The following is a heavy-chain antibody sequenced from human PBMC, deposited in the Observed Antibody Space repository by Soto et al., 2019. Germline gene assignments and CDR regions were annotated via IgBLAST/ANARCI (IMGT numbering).Heavy chain of an antibody. D-gene: IGHD1-26*01. CDR1: GGSISRYY. J-gene: IGHJ6*02. CDR2: IYYSGST. CDR3: ARGKGVGTYYYYYYGMDV. Sequence: SETLSVTCTVSGGSISRYYWSWIRQPPGKGLEWIGYIYYSGSTNYNPSLKSRVTISVDTSKNQFSLKLSSVTAADTAVYYCARGKGVGTYYYYYYGMDVWGQGTTVTV. V-gene: IGHV4-59*01.